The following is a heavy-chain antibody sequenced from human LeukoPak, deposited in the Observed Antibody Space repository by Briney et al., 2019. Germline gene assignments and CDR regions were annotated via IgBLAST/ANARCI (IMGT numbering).Heavy chain of an antibody. J-gene: IGHJ5*02. CDR3: ARAPGMTNWEHWFDP. CDR1: GGSISSSNW. CDR2: IYHSGST. V-gene: IGHV4-4*02. D-gene: IGHD1-1*01. Sequence: PSETLSLTCAVSGGSISSSNWWSWVRQPPGKGLEWIGEIYHSGSTNYNPSLKSRVTISVDKSKNQFSLKLSSVTAADTAVYYCARAPGMTNWEHWFDPWGQGTLVTVSS.